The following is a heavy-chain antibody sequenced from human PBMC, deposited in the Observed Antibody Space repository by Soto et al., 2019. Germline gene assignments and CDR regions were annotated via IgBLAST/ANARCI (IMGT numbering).Heavy chain of an antibody. CDR1: GGSISSYY. D-gene: IGHD3-16*01. Sequence: SETLSLTCTVSGGSISSYYWSWIRQPPGKGLEWIGYIYYSGSTNYNPSLKSRVTISVDTSKNQFSLKLSSVTAADTALYYCARGITFGGVYYYFDYWGQGTLVTVSS. CDR2: IYYSGST. J-gene: IGHJ4*02. CDR3: ARGITFGGVYYYFDY. V-gene: IGHV4-59*01.